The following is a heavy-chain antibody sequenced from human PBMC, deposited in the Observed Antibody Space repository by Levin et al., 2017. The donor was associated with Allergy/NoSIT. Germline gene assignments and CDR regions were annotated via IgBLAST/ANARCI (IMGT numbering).Heavy chain of an antibody. V-gene: IGHV3-33*01. J-gene: IGHJ4*02. D-gene: IGHD2-15*01. Sequence: SCEASGFTFSSYGMHWVRQAPGKGLEWVAVIWYDGSNKWYADSVKGRFTISRDNSKNTLYLQMNSLRAEDTAVYYCARVPSAGGWSYYFDYWGQGTLVTVSS. CDR3: ARVPSAGGWSYYFDY. CDR2: IWYDGSNK. CDR1: GFTFSSYG.